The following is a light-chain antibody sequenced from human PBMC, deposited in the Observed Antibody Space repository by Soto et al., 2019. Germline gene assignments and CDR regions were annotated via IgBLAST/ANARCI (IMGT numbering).Light chain of an antibody. J-gene: IGLJ2*01. CDR1: SSNIGAGYN. V-gene: IGLV1-40*01. CDR2: GNS. Sequence: QSVLTQPPSVSGAPGQRVTISCTGSSSNIGAGYNVHWYQQLPGTAPKLLIYGNSNRPSGVPDRFSGSKSGTSASLAITGLQAEDEADYYCQSYDSSLSGFVVFGGWTKVTFL. CDR3: QSYDSSLSGFVV.